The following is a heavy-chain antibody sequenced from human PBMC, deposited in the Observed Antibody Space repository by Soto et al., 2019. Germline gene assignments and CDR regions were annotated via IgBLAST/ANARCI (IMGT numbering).Heavy chain of an antibody. V-gene: IGHV3-15*07. CDR1: GFTFSDAW. D-gene: IGHD3-10*02. CDR2: IKSKTNGGTT. CDR3: TTFRFYSRCRHYARWNC. J-gene: IGHJ4*02. Sequence: GGSLRLSCAASGFTFSDAWMNWVRQAPGKGLEWVGRIKSKTNGGTTDYAAPVKDRFTISRDDSKNTLYLQMNSLKTEDTAVYFWTTFRFYSRCRHYARWNCWAQGTLVTVSS.